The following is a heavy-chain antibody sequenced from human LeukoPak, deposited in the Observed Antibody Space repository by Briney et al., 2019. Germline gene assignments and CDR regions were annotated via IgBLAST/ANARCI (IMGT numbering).Heavy chain of an antibody. CDR2: IYYSGIT. D-gene: IGHD6-19*01. CDR3: ARNIAVAGRGDYMDV. J-gene: IGHJ6*03. Sequence: SETLSLTCTVSGDSISTSNYYWGWIRQSPGKGLEWIGNIYYSGITYSNPSLTSRVTISLDTSKNQFSLNLSSVTAADTAVYYCARNIAVAGRGDYMDVWGKGTTVTISS. V-gene: IGHV4-39*01. CDR1: GDSISTSNYY.